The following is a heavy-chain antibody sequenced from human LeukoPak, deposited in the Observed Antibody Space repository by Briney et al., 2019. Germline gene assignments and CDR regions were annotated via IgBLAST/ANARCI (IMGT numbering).Heavy chain of an antibody. CDR3: ARNTRSTEYYYGSGSYYSYYFDY. Sequence: EGSLRLSRAASRFTFDDYGMSWVRQAPGKGLEWVSGINWNGGSTGYVDSVKGRFTISRDNAKNSLYLQMNSLRAEDTALYYCARNTRSTEYYYGSGSYYSYYFDYWGQGTLVTVSS. V-gene: IGHV3-20*04. J-gene: IGHJ4*02. D-gene: IGHD3-10*01. CDR1: RFTFDDYG. CDR2: INWNGGST.